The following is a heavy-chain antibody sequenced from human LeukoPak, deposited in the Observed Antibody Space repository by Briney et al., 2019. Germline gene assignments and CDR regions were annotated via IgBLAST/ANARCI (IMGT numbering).Heavy chain of an antibody. CDR2: INPNSGGT. Sequence: ASVKVSCKSSGYTFTGYYMHWVRQAPGQGLEWMGWINPNSGGTNYAQKFQGWVTMTRDTSISTAYMELSRLRSDDTAVYYCARAGTVEMTPLDYWGQGTLVTVSS. V-gene: IGHV1-2*04. CDR3: ARAGTVEMTPLDY. D-gene: IGHD5-24*01. CDR1: GYTFTGYY. J-gene: IGHJ4*02.